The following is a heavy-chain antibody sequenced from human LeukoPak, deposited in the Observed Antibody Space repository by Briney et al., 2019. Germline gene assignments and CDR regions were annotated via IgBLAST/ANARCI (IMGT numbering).Heavy chain of an antibody. Sequence: PGGSLRLSCAASVFTLSGSAIHWVRQASGKGVEGVGRIRSKADYAASVKGKCTISRDDSKNTAYLQMNSLRADDTAVYYCAKVRLRSGWKVFDYWGQGTLVTVSS. CDR2: IRSKAD. D-gene: IGHD6-19*01. J-gene: IGHJ4*02. CDR3: AKVRLRSGWKVFDY. V-gene: IGHV3-73*01. CDR1: VFTLSGSA.